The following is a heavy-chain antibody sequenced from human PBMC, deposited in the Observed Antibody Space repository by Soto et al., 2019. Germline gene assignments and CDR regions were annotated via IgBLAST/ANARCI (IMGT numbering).Heavy chain of an antibody. V-gene: IGHV3-9*01. CDR3: AKGASTTVFAFNDY. CDR2: ISWNSGNI. CDR1: GFTFDDYA. Sequence: EVQLVESGGGLVQPGRSLRLSCAASGFTFDDYAMHWVRQPPGKGLEWVSSISWNSGNIGYADSVKGRCTISRDNAKNTLYLHMNSLRGEDTALYYCAKGASTTVFAFNDYWGQGTLVTVSS. J-gene: IGHJ4*02. D-gene: IGHD4-17*01.